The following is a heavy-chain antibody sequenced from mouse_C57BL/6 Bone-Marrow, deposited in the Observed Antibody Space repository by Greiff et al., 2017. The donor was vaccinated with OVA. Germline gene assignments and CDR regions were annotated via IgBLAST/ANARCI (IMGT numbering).Heavy chain of an antibody. CDR1: GYTFTSYW. J-gene: IGHJ3*01. CDR2: IHPNSGST. CDR3: ARWGYSNSFAD. D-gene: IGHD2-5*01. Sequence: QVQLQQPGAELVKPGASVKLSCKASGYTFTSYWMHWVKQRPGQGLEWIGMIHPNSGSTNYNEKFKNKATLTVDKSSSTADMKRSSLTSEDSAVYYCARWGYSNSFADWGQGTLVTVSA. V-gene: IGHV1-64*01.